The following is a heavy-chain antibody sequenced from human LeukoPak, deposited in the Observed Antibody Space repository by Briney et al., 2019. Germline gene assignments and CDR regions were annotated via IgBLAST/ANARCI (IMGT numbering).Heavy chain of an antibody. D-gene: IGHD6-13*01. CDR2: IKQDGSEK. CDR1: GFTFSSYW. V-gene: IGHV3-7*01. CDR3: ARPSSDWPQPRPFDY. Sequence: GGSLRLSCAASGFTFSSYWMSWVRQAPGKGLEWVANIKQDGSEKYYVDSVKGRFTISRDNAKNSLYLQMNSLRAEDTAVYYCARPSSDWPQPRPFDYWGQGTLVTVSS. J-gene: IGHJ4*02.